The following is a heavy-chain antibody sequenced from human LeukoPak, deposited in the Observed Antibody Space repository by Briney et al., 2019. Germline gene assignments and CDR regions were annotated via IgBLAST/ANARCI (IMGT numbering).Heavy chain of an antibody. D-gene: IGHD3-10*01. V-gene: IGHV1-18*01. Sequence: ASVKVSCKASGYTFSSYGISWVRQAPGQGLEWMGWISAYTGNTNYAQKLQGRVTMTTDTSTSTAYMELRSLRSDDTAVYYCARDRYYGSGSYFRWFDPWGQGTLVTVSS. J-gene: IGHJ5*02. CDR1: GYTFSSYG. CDR2: ISAYTGNT. CDR3: ARDRYYGSGSYFRWFDP.